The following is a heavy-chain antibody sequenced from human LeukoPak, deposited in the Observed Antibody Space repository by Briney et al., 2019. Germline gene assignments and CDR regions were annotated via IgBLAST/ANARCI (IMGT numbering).Heavy chain of an antibody. V-gene: IGHV4-30-4*02. J-gene: IGHJ4*02. CDR3: ASKSTDHGELRFDY. Sequence: SETLSLTCTVSGGSISSGDYYWSWIRQPPGKGLEWIGYIYYSGSTYYNPSLKSRVTISVDTFKNQFSLKLSSVTAADTGVYYCASKSTDHGELRFDYWGQGTLVTVSS. D-gene: IGHD4-17*01. CDR1: GGSISSGDYY. CDR2: IYYSGST.